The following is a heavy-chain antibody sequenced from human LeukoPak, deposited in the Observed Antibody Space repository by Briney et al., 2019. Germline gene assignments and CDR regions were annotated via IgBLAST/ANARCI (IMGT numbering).Heavy chain of an antibody. D-gene: IGHD3-22*01. J-gene: IGHJ3*02. Sequence: SETLSLTRTVSGGSISSGSYYWSWIRQPAGKGLEWIGRIYTRGSTNYNPSLKSRVTISVDTSKNQFSLKLSSVTAADTAVYYCARDRTGYYDSSGYPLDAFDIWGQGTMVTVSS. CDR1: GGSISSGSYY. CDR3: ARDRTGYYDSSGYPLDAFDI. V-gene: IGHV4-61*02. CDR2: IYTRGST.